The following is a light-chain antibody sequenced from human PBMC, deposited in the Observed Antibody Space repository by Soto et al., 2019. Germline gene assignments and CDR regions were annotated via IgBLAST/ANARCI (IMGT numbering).Light chain of an antibody. CDR2: GAS. Sequence: IELTQSPSTLSASPGERVTLSCRASQSVSDYLAWYQQKPGKAPRLLIYGASTRATDVPSRFSGSGSGTEFSLTISSLQSEDFAVYYCQQHNGWPLTFGGGTKVEIK. J-gene: IGKJ4*01. CDR3: QQHNGWPLT. CDR1: QSVSDY. V-gene: IGKV3D-15*01.